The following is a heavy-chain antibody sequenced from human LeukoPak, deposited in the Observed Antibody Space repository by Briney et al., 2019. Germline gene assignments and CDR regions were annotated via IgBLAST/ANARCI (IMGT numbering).Heavy chain of an antibody. CDR2: ISSSGSTI. D-gene: IGHD3-10*02. CDR3: AELDITMIGGV. J-gene: IGHJ6*01. V-gene: IGHV3-48*04. CDR1: GYTFSSHS. Sequence: AGSLSLSCAASGYTFSSHSMNWVRQAPGKGLEWVSYISSSGSTIYYADSVKGRFTISRDNAKNSLYLQMNSLRAEGTAVYYCAELDITMIGGVGGEGPRVTISS.